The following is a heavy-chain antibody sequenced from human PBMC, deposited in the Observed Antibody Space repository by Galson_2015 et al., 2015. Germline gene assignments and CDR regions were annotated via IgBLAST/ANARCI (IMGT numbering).Heavy chain of an antibody. Sequence: VKVSCKASGYTFTSYDINWVRQATGQGLEWMGWMNPNSGNTGYAQKFQGRVAMTRNTSISTAYMELSSLRSEDTAVYYCARLPHYYGSGGVDYWGQGTLVTVSS. V-gene: IGHV1-8*01. CDR2: MNPNSGNT. D-gene: IGHD3-10*01. CDR3: ARLPHYYGSGGVDY. J-gene: IGHJ4*02. CDR1: GYTFTSYD.